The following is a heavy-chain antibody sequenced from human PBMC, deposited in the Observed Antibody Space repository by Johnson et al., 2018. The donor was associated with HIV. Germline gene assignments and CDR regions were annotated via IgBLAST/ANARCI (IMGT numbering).Heavy chain of an antibody. V-gene: IGHV3-53*01. J-gene: IGHJ3*02. CDR1: GFTVSSNY. CDR2: FYSGGST. D-gene: IGHD3-10*01. CDR3: ARDFSVRAFDI. Sequence: VQLVESGGGLIQPGGSLRLSCVASGFTVSSNYMSWVRQAPGKGLEWVSVFYSGGSTYYADSVKGRFTISRENSKNTLYLQMNSLRAEDTAVYYCARDFSVRAFDIWGQGTMVTVSS.